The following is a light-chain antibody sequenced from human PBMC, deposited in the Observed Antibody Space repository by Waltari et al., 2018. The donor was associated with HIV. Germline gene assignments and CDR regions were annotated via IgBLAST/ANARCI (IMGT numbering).Light chain of an antibody. CDR2: EVS. CDR1: SSDVGGYNY. Sequence: QSALTQPPSASGSPGQSVTISCTGPSSDVGGYNYVSWYHQHPGKAPKLMIYEVSKRPSGVPDRFSGSKSGNTASLTVSGLQAEDEADYYCNSYAGSNNVVFGGGTKVTVL. V-gene: IGLV2-8*01. CDR3: NSYAGSNNVV. J-gene: IGLJ2*01.